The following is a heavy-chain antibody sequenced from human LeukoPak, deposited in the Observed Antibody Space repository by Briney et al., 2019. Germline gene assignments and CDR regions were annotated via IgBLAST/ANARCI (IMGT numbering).Heavy chain of an antibody. D-gene: IGHD1-7*01. CDR1: GLSISSYY. V-gene: IGHV4-4*07. Sequence: SETLSLTCTVSGLSISSYYWSWIRQPAGKGLEGIALISTSGSTNYNPSLNSRVTISVDKSKNQLSLKLSSVTAADTAVYYCARTTGTTLTSDWYFDLWGRDTLVTVSS. CDR2: ISTSGST. CDR3: ARTTGTTLTSDWYFDL. J-gene: IGHJ2*01.